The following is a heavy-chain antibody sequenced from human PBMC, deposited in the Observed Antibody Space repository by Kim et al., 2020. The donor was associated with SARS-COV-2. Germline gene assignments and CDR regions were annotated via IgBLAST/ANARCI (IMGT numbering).Heavy chain of an antibody. V-gene: IGHV2-70*11. CDR1: GFSLSTSGMC. Sequence: SGPTLVKPTQTLTLTCTFSGFSLSTSGMCVSWIRQPPGKALEWLARIDWDDDKYYSTSLKTRLTISKDTSKNQVVLTMTNMDPVDTATYYCARGSTRPYYYYYGMDVWGQGTTVTVSS. J-gene: IGHJ6*02. CDR2: IDWDDDK. CDR3: ARGSTRPYYYYYGMDV.